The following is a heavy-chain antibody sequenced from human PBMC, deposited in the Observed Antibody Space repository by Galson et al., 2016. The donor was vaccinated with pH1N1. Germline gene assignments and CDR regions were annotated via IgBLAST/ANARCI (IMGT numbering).Heavy chain of an antibody. CDR2: INTKTGNP. J-gene: IGHJ3*02. D-gene: IGHD3-9*01. V-gene: IGHV7-4-1*02. Sequence: SVKVSCKASGFTFSNHGINWVRQAPGQGLEWMGWINTKTGNPTYAQGFTGRFVFSLGTSVNTAYLQINSLKADDTDVYDCARETPSPSPTVLRYFDWSRGLSAFDMWGRGTLVTVSS. CDR3: ARETPSPSPTVLRYFDWSRGLSAFDM. CDR1: GFTFSNHG.